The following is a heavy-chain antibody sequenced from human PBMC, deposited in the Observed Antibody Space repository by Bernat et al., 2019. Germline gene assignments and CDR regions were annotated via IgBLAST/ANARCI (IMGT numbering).Heavy chain of an antibody. CDR1: GFTVSSNY. D-gene: IGHD2-15*01. V-gene: IGHV3-53*01. CDR3: ASGSVVVVAATHAFDI. Sequence: EVQLVESGGGLIQPGGSLRLSCAASGFTVSSNYMSWVRPAPGKGLEWVSVIYSGGSTYYADSVKGRFTISRDNSKNTLYLQMNSLRAEDTAVYYCASGSVVVVAATHAFDIWGQGTMVTVSS. CDR2: IYSGGST. J-gene: IGHJ3*02.